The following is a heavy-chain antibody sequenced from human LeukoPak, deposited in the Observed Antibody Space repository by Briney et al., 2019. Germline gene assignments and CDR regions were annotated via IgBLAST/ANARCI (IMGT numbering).Heavy chain of an antibody. CDR1: GYTFTNYY. CDR3: ATGVGPTAIPFDY. Sequence: GATVKISCKASGYTFTNYYIHWVQQAPGKGLEWMGRFDPEDGETESAEKFQGRLTMTADTSADTAYMELSGLRSEDTALYYCATGVGPTAIPFDYWGQGTLVTVSS. V-gene: IGHV1-69-2*01. D-gene: IGHD2-2*01. CDR2: FDPEDGET. J-gene: IGHJ4*02.